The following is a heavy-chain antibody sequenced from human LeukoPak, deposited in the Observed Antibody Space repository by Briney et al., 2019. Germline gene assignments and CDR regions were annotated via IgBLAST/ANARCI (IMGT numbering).Heavy chain of an antibody. D-gene: IGHD6-6*01. CDR2: ISWNSGSI. CDR3: AKAAFWSIAARAFDI. V-gene: IGHV3-9*01. J-gene: IGHJ3*02. Sequence: GGSLRLPCAASGFTFDDYAMHWVRQAPGKGLEWVSGISWNSGSIGYADSVKGRFAISRDNAKNSLYLQMNSLRAEDTALYYCAKAAFWSIAARAFDIWGQGTMVTVSS. CDR1: GFTFDDYA.